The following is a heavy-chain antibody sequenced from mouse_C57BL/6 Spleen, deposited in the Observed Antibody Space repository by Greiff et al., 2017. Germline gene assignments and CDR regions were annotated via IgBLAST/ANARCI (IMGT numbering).Heavy chain of an antibody. D-gene: IGHD1-1*01. Sequence: EVKLMESGPGLVKPSQSLSLTCSVTGYSITSGYYWNWIRQFPGNKLEWMGYISYDGSNNYNPSLKNRISITRDTSKNQFFLKLNSVTTEDTATYYCARGSFYGSSRYYFDYWGQGTTLTVSS. J-gene: IGHJ2*01. CDR3: ARGSFYGSSRYYFDY. CDR1: GYSITSGYY. CDR2: ISYDGSN. V-gene: IGHV3-6*01.